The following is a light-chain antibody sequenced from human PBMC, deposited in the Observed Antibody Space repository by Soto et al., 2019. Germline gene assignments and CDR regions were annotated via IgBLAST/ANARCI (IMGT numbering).Light chain of an antibody. CDR3: GAWDTSLSSGV. Sequence: QPVLTQPPSVSAAPGQKVTISCSGSSSNIGNNFVSWYQHLPGTAPKLLIYEDDKRPSGIPDRFSGSKSGTSSTLGITGLQTGDEAVYYCGAWDTSLSSGVFGGGTKLTVL. V-gene: IGLV1-51*02. J-gene: IGLJ3*02. CDR1: SSNIGNNF. CDR2: EDD.